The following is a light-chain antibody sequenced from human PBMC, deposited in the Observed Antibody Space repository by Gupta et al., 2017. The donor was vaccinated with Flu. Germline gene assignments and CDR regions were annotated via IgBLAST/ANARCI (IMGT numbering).Light chain of an antibody. CDR1: QVIYSQ. CDR2: PAS. CDR3: QQAYSFPLT. J-gene: IGKJ4*01. Sequence: IPSPSSVSASVGDRVTVTCRASQVIYSQLGWYQQKPGKAPKLLIYPASTLQGGVPSRFSGSGSGTDFTLTITSLQPEDVATYYCQQAYSFPLTFGGGSKVEIK. V-gene: IGKV1-12*01.